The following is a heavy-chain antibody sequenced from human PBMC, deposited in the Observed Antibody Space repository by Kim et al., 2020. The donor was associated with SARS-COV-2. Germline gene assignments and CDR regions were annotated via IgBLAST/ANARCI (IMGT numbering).Heavy chain of an antibody. J-gene: IGHJ6*02. Sequence: ASVKVSCKASGYTFTSYYMHWVRQAPGQGLEWMGIINPSGGSTSYAQKFQGRVTMTRDTSTSTVYMELSSLRSEDTAVYYCAREVGGTGYCSGGSCRYGDYYYYGMDVWGQGTTVTVSS. CDR1: GYTFTSYY. CDR2: INPSGGST. CDR3: AREVGGTGYCSGGSCRYGDYYYYGMDV. D-gene: IGHD2-15*01. V-gene: IGHV1-46*01.